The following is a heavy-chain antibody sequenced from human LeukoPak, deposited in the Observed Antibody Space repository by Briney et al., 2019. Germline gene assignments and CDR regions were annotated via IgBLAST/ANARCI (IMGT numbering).Heavy chain of an antibody. Sequence: ASVKVSCKASGGTFSSYAISWVRQAPGQGLEWMGGIIPILGTANYAQKFQGRVTITADESTSTAYMELSSLRSEDTAVYYCAREQRENDFWSGYLNWFDPWGQGTLVTVSS. CDR2: IIPILGTA. CDR3: AREQRENDFWSGYLNWFDP. V-gene: IGHV1-69*13. J-gene: IGHJ5*02. D-gene: IGHD3-3*01. CDR1: GGTFSSYA.